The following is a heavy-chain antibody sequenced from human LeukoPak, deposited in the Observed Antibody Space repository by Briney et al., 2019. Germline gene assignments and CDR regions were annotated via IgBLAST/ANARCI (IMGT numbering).Heavy chain of an antibody. Sequence: SGTLSLTCAVSGGSTRSSNWWSWVRQPPGKGLEWIGEIYHSGSTNYNPSLKSRVTISVDKTKNQFSLKLSSVTAADTAVYYCARNGGNSDFDYWGQGTLVTVSS. CDR2: IYHSGST. D-gene: IGHD4-23*01. J-gene: IGHJ4*02. CDR3: ARNGGNSDFDY. V-gene: IGHV4-4*02. CDR1: GGSTRSSNW.